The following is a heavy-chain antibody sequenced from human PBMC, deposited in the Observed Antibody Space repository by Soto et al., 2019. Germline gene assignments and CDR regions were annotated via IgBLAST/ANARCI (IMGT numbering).Heavy chain of an antibody. CDR2: IIPILGIA. CDR1: GGTFSSYT. Sequence: QVQLVQSGAEVKKPGSSVKVSCKASGGTFSSYTISWVRQAPGQGLEWMGRIIPILGIANYAQKFQGRVTITEDKSTSTAYIELSSLRSEDTAVYYCARVSGVGSFDYWGQGTLVTVSS. V-gene: IGHV1-69*02. J-gene: IGHJ4*02. D-gene: IGHD2-15*01. CDR3: ARVSGVGSFDY.